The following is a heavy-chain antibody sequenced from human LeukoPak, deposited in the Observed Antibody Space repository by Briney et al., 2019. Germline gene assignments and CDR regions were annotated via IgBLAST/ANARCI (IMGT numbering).Heavy chain of an antibody. D-gene: IGHD6-13*01. J-gene: IGHJ4*02. CDR3: ARHQQPKSGGPLDY. V-gene: IGHV1-69*13. CDR2: IIPIFGTA. Sequence: ASVKVSCKASGGTFSNYAISWVRQAPGQGLEWMGGIIPIFGTANYAQKFQGRVTITADESTSTAYMELSSLRSEDTAVYYCARHQQPKSGGPLDYWGQGTLVTVSS. CDR1: GGTFSNYA.